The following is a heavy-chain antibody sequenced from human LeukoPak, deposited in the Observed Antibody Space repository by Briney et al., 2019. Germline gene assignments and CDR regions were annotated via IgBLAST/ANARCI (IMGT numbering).Heavy chain of an antibody. CDR1: GLTFDTYS. D-gene: IGHD1-26*01. V-gene: IGHV3-21*04. CDR2: ISSASSYK. Sequence: GGSLRLSCIASGLTFDTYSMNWVREAPGKGLEWVSCISSASSYKYYGDSVKGRFTISRDNAKNSVYLQMNSLRDEDTGVYYCARDRRVGATWSVGAFDIWGQGTTVTVSS. CDR3: ARDRRVGATWSVGAFDI. J-gene: IGHJ3*02.